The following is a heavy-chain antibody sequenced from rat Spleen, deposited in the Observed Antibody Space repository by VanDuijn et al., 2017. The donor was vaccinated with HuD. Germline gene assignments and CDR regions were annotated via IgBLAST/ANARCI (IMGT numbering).Heavy chain of an antibody. CDR2: INNVGGT. CDR3: ARLEATYWFAY. D-gene: IGHD1-10*01. CDR1: GYSITSNN. Sequence: EVQLQESGPGLVKPSQSLSLTCSVTGYSITSNNWGWIRKFPGNKLEWMGYINNVGGTNYNPSLKSRISITRDTSKNQFFLQVNSVTTEDTATYYCARLEATYWFAYWGQGTLVTVSS. V-gene: IGHV3-3*01. J-gene: IGHJ3*01.